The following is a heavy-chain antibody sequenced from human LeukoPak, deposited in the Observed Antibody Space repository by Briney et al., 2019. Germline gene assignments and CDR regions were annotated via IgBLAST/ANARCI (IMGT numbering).Heavy chain of an antibody. CDR3: ARYYDSSGYYLPGDY. V-gene: IGHV3-11*04. D-gene: IGHD3-22*01. Sequence: PGGSLRLSCAASGFTFSDYYMSWIRQAPGKGLEWVSYISSSGSTIYYADSVKGRFTISRDNAKNSLYLQMNSLRAEDTAVYYCARYYDSSGYYLPGDYWGQGTLVTVSS. CDR1: GFTFSDYY. J-gene: IGHJ4*02. CDR2: ISSSGSTI.